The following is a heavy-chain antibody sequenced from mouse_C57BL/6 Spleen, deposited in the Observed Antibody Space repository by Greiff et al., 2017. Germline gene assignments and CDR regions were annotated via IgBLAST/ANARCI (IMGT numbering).Heavy chain of an antibody. CDR2: IDPSDSET. J-gene: IGHJ3*01. CDR1: GYTFTSYW. CDR3: ARAYYSNSAWFAY. Sequence: QVQLQQSGAELVRPGSSVKLSCKASGYTFTSYWMHWVKQRPIQGLEWIGNIDPSDSETHYNQKFKDKATLTVDKSSSTAYMQLSSLTSEDSAVYYCARAYYSNSAWFAYWGQGTLVTVSA. V-gene: IGHV1-52*01. D-gene: IGHD2-5*01.